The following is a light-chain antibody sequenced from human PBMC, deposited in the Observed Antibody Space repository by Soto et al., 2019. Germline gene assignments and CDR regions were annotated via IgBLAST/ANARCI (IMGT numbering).Light chain of an antibody. J-gene: IGLJ3*02. CDR2: GNS. Sequence: QSVLTQPPSVSGAPGQRVTISCTGSSSNIGAGYDVHWYQQLPGTAPKLLIYGNSNRPSGVPDRFSGSKSGTSASLAITGLQAEDEADYYCLSYDSSLSGPVFGGGTKLTVL. V-gene: IGLV1-40*01. CDR3: LSYDSSLSGPV. CDR1: SSNIGAGYD.